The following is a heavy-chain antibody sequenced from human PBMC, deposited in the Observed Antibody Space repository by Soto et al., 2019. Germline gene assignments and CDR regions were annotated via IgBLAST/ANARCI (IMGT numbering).Heavy chain of an antibody. Sequence: SSETLSLTCAVYGGSFSGYYWSWIRQPPGKGLEWIGDINHSGSTNYNPSLKSRVTISVDSSKNHLSLKVSSVTAADTAVYYCARHLYSGESSGYYGYWGQGALVTVSS. CDR2: INHSGST. V-gene: IGHV4-34*01. CDR1: GGSFSGYY. J-gene: IGHJ4*02. D-gene: IGHD3-22*01. CDR3: ARHLYSGESSGYYGY.